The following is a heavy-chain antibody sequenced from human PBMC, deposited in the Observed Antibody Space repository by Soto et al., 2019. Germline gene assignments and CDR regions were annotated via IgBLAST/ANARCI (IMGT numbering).Heavy chain of an antibody. Sequence: LSLTCTVSGGSISSGGSFWSWIRQHPGKGPEWIAFIGYSGTTSFNPSLESRVTVSVDTSKSQFSLNLTSVTAADTAVYYCARGGASSKWFAPWGQGTLVTVSS. V-gene: IGHV4-31*03. CDR2: IGYSGTT. CDR3: ARGGASSKWFAP. D-gene: IGHD2-15*01. CDR1: GGSISSGGSF. J-gene: IGHJ5*02.